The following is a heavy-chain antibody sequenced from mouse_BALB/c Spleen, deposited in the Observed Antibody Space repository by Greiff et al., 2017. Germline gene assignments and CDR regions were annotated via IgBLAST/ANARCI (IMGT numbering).Heavy chain of an antibody. V-gene: IGHV1S34*01. J-gene: IGHJ4*01. CDR2: ISCYNGAT. CDR3: ARWGDSPYYYAMDY. CDR1: GYSFTGYY. Sequence: LVKTGASVKISCKDSGYSFTGYYMHWVKQSHGKSLEWIGYISCYNGATSYNQKFKGKATFTVDTSSSTAYMQFNSLTSEDSAVYYCARWGDSPYYYAMDYWGQGTSVTVSS.